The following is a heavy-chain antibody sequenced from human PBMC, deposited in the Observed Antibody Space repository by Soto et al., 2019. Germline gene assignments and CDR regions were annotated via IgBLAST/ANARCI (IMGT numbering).Heavy chain of an antibody. CDR1: GFTFSRYW. D-gene: IGHD3-10*01. Sequence: PGGSLRLSCGASGFTFSRYWMSWVRQAPGKGLEWVANINQVGSEIHYVDSVKGRFTISRDNAKNSLYLQMSSLRAEDTAVYYCAKDLTRPDYYGMDVWGQRITVTVSS. CDR2: INQVGSEI. J-gene: IGHJ6*02. CDR3: AKDLTRPDYYGMDV. V-gene: IGHV3-7*05.